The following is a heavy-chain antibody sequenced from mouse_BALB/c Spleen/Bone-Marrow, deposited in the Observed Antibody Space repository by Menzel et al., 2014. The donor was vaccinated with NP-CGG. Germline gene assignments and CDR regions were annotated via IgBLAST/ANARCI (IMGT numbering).Heavy chain of an antibody. J-gene: IGHJ3*01. CDR1: GYTFTTYW. CDR2: IDPSDSET. CDR3: ARGDDNSVAWFAY. D-gene: IGHD2-1*01. Sequence: VQLQQSGGELVRPGTSVKLSCKTSGYTFTTYWMNWVRQRPGQGLEWIGMIDPSDSETHYHQMLKDKATLTVDKSSNLYYKQRGSLTSEDSAFYYGARGDDNSVAWFAYWGQGTLVTVSA. V-gene: IGHV1-61*01.